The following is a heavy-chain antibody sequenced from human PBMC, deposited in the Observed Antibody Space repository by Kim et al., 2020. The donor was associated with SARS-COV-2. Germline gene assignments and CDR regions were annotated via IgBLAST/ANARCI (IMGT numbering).Heavy chain of an antibody. V-gene: IGHV1-18*01. Sequence: ASVKVSCKTFAYTVSTEESTWMRQAPGQGREFMGWVNPNNGNTEYVQKFEGRVTMTTDIFTRTAYMHLWSLTYDDTAVYYCARGSAWPKIDYWGQGTLVT. CDR1: AYTVSTEE. D-gene: IGHD6-25*01. J-gene: IGHJ4*02. CDR2: VNPNNGNT. CDR3: ARGSAWPKIDY.